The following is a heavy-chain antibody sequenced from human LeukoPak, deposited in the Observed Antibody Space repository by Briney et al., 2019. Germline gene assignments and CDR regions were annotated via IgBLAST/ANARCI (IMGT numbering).Heavy chain of an antibody. V-gene: IGHV4-34*01. D-gene: IGHD6-13*01. Sequence: SETLSLTCAVSGGSISGYYWSWIRQPPGKGLEWIGEINHSGSTNYNPSLKSRVTISVDTSKNQFSLKLSSVTAADTAVYYCARGIAAAGKAPFDYWGQGTLVTVSS. J-gene: IGHJ4*02. CDR1: GGSISGYY. CDR2: INHSGST. CDR3: ARGIAAAGKAPFDY.